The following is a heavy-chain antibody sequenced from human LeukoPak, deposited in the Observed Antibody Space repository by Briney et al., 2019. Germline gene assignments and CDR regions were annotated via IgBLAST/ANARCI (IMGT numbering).Heavy chain of an antibody. J-gene: IGHJ6*03. D-gene: IGHD5-12*01. CDR3: AKDTIKVTTIRRVPHYMDV. CDR2: IRYDGSIK. Sequence: PGGSLRLSCAASGLTFSNYGVHWVRQAPGKGLEWVAFIRYDGSIKYYADSVKGRLTISRDNSKNTLYLQMSSLSAEDTAVYYCAKDTIKVTTIRRVPHYMDVWGKGTTVTISS. V-gene: IGHV3-30*02. CDR1: GLTFSNYG.